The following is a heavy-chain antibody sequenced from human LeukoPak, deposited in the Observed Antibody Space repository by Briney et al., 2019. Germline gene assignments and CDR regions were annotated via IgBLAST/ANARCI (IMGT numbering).Heavy chain of an antibody. V-gene: IGHV3-73*01. CDR1: GFTFSGSA. J-gene: IGHJ4*02. CDR3: ARETPDSSGWD. CDR2: IRSTANGYAT. D-gene: IGHD6-19*01. Sequence: GGSLRLSCAASGFTFSGSALHWVRQASGKGLEWVGRIRSTANGYATAYAASVKGRFTISRDDSKNTAYLQMDSLKTEDTAVYYCARETPDSSGWDWGQGTLVTVSS.